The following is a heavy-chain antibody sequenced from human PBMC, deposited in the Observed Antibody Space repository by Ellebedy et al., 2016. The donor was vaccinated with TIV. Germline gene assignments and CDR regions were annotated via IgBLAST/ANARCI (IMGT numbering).Heavy chain of an antibody. CDR3: ARGGNERYYDSSGSDFDY. J-gene: IGHJ4*02. V-gene: IGHV4-34*01. CDR1: GGSFSGYY. Sequence: SETLSLTXAVYGGSFSGYYWSWIRQPPGKGLEWIGEINHSGSTNYNPSLKSRVTISVDTSKNQFSLKLSSVTAADTAVYYCARGGNERYYDSSGSDFDYWGQGTLVTVSS. D-gene: IGHD3-22*01. CDR2: INHSGST.